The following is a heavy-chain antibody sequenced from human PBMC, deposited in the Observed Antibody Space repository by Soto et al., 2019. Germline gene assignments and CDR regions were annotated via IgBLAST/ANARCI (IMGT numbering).Heavy chain of an antibody. CDR1: GGTFSSYA. D-gene: IGHD4-4*01. CDR2: IIPIFGTA. CDR3: ARAVGGTTEFDY. Sequence: QVQLVQSGAEVKKPGSSVKVSCKASGGTFSSYAISWVRQAPGQGLEWMGGIIPIFGTANYAQKFQGRVTINEDGSTSKGYVEVSSLRSEDTDVYYCARAVGGTTEFDYWGQGTLVTVSS. J-gene: IGHJ4*02. V-gene: IGHV1-69*01.